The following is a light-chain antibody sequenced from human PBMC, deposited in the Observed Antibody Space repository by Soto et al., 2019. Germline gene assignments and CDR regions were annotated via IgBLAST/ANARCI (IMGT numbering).Light chain of an antibody. J-gene: IGKJ1*01. CDR2: GAS. CDR1: QSIITW. CDR3: QQYDSCSGT. V-gene: IGKV1-5*01. Sequence: DVQMTQSPSTLSASVGGRVTITCRASQSIITWLAWYQQKPGKAPQLLIYGASSLESGVPSRFSGSGSGTEFTLTITNLQPDDFATYYCQQYDSCSGTFCQGTKVEIE.